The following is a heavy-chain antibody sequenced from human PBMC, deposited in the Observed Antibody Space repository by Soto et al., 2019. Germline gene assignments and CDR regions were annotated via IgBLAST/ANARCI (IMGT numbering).Heavy chain of an antibody. V-gene: IGHV1-2*02. D-gene: IGHD2-21*02. J-gene: IGHJ4*02. CDR1: GDTFNTYY. Sequence: QVQLLQSGAEVKKPGASVKVSCKASGDTFNTYYMHWVRQAPGQGLEWMGWTNPKSGATHYAQTFKGRVTMTTDRSLATAYMELSRLRSDDTAVYYCATPGGPHNGGYYYFAYWGQGTLVTVSS. CDR3: ATPGGPHNGGYYYFAY. CDR2: TNPKSGAT.